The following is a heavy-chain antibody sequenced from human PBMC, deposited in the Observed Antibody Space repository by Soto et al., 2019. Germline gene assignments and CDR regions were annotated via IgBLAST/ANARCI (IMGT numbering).Heavy chain of an antibody. Sequence: GGSLRLSCTASGFPFGNFLMSWFRQAPGKGMEWVGFIRSQPYGGTAEYAASVRGRFTISRDDSKGIDYLQMNSLQTEDSGVYYCIGSFPFWGQGTLVTVSS. D-gene: IGHD3-10*01. CDR2: IRSQPYGGTA. V-gene: IGHV3-49*03. J-gene: IGHJ4*02. CDR3: IGSFPF. CDR1: GFPFGNFL.